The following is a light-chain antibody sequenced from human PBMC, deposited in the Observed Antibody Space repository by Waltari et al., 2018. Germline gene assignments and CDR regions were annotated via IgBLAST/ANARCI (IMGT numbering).Light chain of an antibody. Sequence: QSVLTQPPSASGTPGQRVTISCSGSSSNIGSNYVYWYQQLPGTAPKLLIYRNNQRPSGAPDRFSGSKSGTSASLAISGLRSEDEADYYCAACDDSLSWVFGGGTKLTVL. CDR1: SSNIGSNY. CDR3: AACDDSLSWV. CDR2: RNN. J-gene: IGLJ3*02. V-gene: IGLV1-47*01.